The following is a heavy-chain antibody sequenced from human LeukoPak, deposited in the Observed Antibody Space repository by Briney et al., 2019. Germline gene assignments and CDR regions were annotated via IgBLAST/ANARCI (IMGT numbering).Heavy chain of an antibody. Sequence: ASVKVSCKASGYTFTSYGISWVRQAPGQGLEWMGWINPNSGGTNYAQKFQGRVTMTRDTSISTAYMELSRLRSDDTAVYYCARGRVSSSIYWGQGTLVTVSS. CDR1: GYTFTSYG. CDR3: ARGRVSSSIY. V-gene: IGHV1-2*02. J-gene: IGHJ4*02. D-gene: IGHD6-6*01. CDR2: INPNSGGT.